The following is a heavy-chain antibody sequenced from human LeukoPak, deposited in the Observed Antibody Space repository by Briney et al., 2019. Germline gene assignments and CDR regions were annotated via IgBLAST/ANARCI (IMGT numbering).Heavy chain of an antibody. Sequence: PGGSLRLSCAASGFTFSSYAMSWVRQAPGKGLEWVSAISGSGGSTYYADSVKGRFTTSRDNSKNTLYLQMNSLRAEDTAVYYCANPSMVRGVIPPVWGQGTLVTVSS. CDR3: ANPSMVRGVIPPV. D-gene: IGHD3-10*01. V-gene: IGHV3-23*01. CDR1: GFTFSSYA. J-gene: IGHJ4*02. CDR2: ISGSGGST.